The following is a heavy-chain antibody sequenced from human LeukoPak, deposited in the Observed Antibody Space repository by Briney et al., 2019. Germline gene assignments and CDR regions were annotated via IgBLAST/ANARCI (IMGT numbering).Heavy chain of an antibody. CDR2: IHHSGRT. J-gene: IGHJ3*01. Sequence: PSETLSLTCTVSGDSISTYYWSWIRQPPGKGLEWIGNIHHSGRTNYNPSFKSRVTISVDTSKNQFSLKLYSVTAADTAVYYCARPRDGYNFGAFDLWGQGTLVSVSS. D-gene: IGHD5-24*01. CDR1: GDSISTYY. CDR3: ARPRDGYNFGAFDL. V-gene: IGHV4-59*08.